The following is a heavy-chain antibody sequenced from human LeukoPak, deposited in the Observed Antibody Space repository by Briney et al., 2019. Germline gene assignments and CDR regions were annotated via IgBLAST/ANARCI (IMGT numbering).Heavy chain of an antibody. D-gene: IGHD4-17*01. CDR1: GFTFSDHY. J-gene: IGHJ4*02. CDR2: PRNKANSYTT. CDR3: ASATVTEANDY. V-gene: IGHV3-72*01. Sequence: GGSLRLSCAASGFTFSDHYMDWVRQAPGKGLEWVGRPRNKANSYTTEYAASVKGRFSISRDDSKNSLYLQMNSLKTEDTAVYYCASATVTEANDYWGQGTLVTVSS.